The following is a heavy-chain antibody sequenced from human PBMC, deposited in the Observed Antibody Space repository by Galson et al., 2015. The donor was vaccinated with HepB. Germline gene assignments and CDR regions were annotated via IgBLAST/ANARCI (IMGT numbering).Heavy chain of an antibody. J-gene: IGHJ1*01. CDR1: RFTITTLR. D-gene: IGHD3-22*01. Sequence: SLRLSCAGSRFTITTLRMAWVRQAPGKGLEWVANIKQDGSDIRYLDSVKGRFTISRDNGDNLLYLQMNSLRVEDTAVYYCAGGPGWLVTEWGQGTMVTVSS. V-gene: IGHV3-7*03. CDR3: AGGPGWLVTE. CDR2: IKQDGSDI.